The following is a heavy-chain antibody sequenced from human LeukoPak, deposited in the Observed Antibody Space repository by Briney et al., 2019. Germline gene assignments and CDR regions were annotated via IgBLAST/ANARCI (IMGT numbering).Heavy chain of an antibody. CDR1: GFTFSSYT. Sequence: GGSLRLSCAASGFTFSSYTMHWVRQAPGKGLEWVAVISYDGSNKYYADSVKGRFTISRDNAKNSLYLQMNSLRAKDTAVYYCARNGIAAAGCSDYWGQGTLVTVSS. CDR3: ARNGIAAAGCSDY. D-gene: IGHD6-13*01. V-gene: IGHV3-30*04. J-gene: IGHJ4*02. CDR2: ISYDGSNK.